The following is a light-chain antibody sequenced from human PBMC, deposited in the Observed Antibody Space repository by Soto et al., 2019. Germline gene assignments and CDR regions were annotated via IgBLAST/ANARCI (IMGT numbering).Light chain of an antibody. V-gene: IGKV1-5*01. CDR3: QQYNSYWT. Sequence: DIPLTQSPSTLSGSLGDRFTISCRASQSVNHWLAWYQRKPGKAPKLLIHDASTLESGIPSRFSGSGSGTEFTLTISSLQPDDFATYYCQQYNSYWTFGQGTKVDIK. J-gene: IGKJ1*01. CDR2: DAS. CDR1: QSVNHW.